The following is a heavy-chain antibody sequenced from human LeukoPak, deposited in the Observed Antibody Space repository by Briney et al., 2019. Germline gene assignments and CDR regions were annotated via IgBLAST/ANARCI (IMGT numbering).Heavy chain of an antibody. CDR1: GGSVSTYY. V-gene: IGHV4-59*02. J-gene: IGHJ4*02. Sequence: PSETLSLTCTVSGGSVSTYYWNWIRQPPGKGLEWIGYIYYTGRTYYNPSLKSRITISLDTSENQFSLKLSSVTAEDTAVYFCAREGNRGYGLFDYWGQGSLVTVSS. D-gene: IGHD6-25*01. CDR2: IYYTGRT. CDR3: AREGNRGYGLFDY.